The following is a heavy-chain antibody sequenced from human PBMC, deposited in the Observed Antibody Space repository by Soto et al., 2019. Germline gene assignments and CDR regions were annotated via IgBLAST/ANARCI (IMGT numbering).Heavy chain of an antibody. CDR3: AKRGREAREPGADNWLDP. D-gene: IGHD2-8*02. CDR1: GGSISGSS. Sequence: QVQLQESGPGLVKPSETLSLTCTVSGGSISGSSWNWIRQSAGKGLEWIGRMYSSGSTKYNPSLNSGVTLSLGPSRNQFSLTLNSVTAGDAAVYYCAKRGREAREPGADNWLDPWGQGIRVIVSS. J-gene: IGHJ5*02. CDR2: MYSSGST. V-gene: IGHV4-4*07.